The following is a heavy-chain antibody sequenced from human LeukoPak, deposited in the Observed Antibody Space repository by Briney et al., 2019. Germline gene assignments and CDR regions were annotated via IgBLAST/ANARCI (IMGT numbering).Heavy chain of an antibody. J-gene: IGHJ4*02. CDR1: GQTLSTYG. CDR3: ARGWQLHD. CDR2: ISASNGNI. V-gene: IGHV1-18*01. D-gene: IGHD1-26*01. Sequence: GASVKVSCKASGQTLSTYGISWVRQAPGQGLEWMGWISASNGNIKYAQKFQDRDTMTTDTSTNTAYLEMRSLSCDDTALYYCARGWQLHDWGQGTLVTVSS.